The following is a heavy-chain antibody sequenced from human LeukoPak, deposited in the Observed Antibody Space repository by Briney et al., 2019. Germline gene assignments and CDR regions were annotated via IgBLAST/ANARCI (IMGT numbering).Heavy chain of an antibody. CDR2: IYYSGST. D-gene: IGHD6-13*01. CDR1: GGSISSYY. V-gene: IGHV4-59*01. CDR3: ARALIPGIAAAGTEFDY. J-gene: IGHJ4*02. Sequence: PSETLSLTCTVSGGSISSYYWSWIRQPPGKGLEWIGYIYYSGSTNYNPSLKSRVTISVDTSKNQFSLKLSSVTAADTAVYYCARALIPGIAAAGTEFDYRGQGTLVTVSS.